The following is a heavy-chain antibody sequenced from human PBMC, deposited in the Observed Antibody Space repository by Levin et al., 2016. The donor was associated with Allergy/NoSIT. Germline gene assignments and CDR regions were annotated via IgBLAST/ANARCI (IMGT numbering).Heavy chain of an antibody. J-gene: IGHJ4*02. CDR1: GFTFSSYA. D-gene: IGHD6-19*01. V-gene: IGHV3-23*01. CDR2: ISGSGGST. CDR3: AKVRSVAGSAVGGFDY. Sequence: GGSLRLSCAASGFTFSSYAMSWVRQAPGKGLEWVSAISGSGGSTYYADSVKGRFTISRDNSKNTLYLQMNSLRAEDTAVYYCAKVRSVAGSAVGGFDYWGQGTLVTVSS.